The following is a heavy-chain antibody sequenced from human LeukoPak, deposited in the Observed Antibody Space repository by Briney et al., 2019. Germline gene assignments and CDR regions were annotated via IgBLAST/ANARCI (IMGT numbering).Heavy chain of an antibody. V-gene: IGHV3-23*01. Sequence: QPGGSLRLSCAVSEFTFSIYAMNWVRQAPGKGLGWVSAISGSGGSTHYADSVKGRFTISRDNSKNTPYLQMNSLRAEDTAVYYCAREGAAADYWGQGTLVTVSS. J-gene: IGHJ4*02. CDR1: EFTFSIYA. CDR3: AREGAAADY. CDR2: ISGSGGST. D-gene: IGHD6-13*01.